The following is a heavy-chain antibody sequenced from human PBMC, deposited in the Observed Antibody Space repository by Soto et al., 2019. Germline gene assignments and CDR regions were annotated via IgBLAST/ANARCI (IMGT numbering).Heavy chain of an antibody. Sequence: GGSLRLSCAASGFTFSSYAMSWVRQAPGKGLEWVSAISGSGGSTYYADSVKGRFTISRDNSKNTLYLQMNSLRAEDTAVYYCATYSSSWYSPYYYGMDVWGQGTTVTVSS. D-gene: IGHD6-13*01. CDR3: ATYSSSWYSPYYYGMDV. CDR2: ISGSGGST. V-gene: IGHV3-23*01. CDR1: GFTFSSYA. J-gene: IGHJ6*02.